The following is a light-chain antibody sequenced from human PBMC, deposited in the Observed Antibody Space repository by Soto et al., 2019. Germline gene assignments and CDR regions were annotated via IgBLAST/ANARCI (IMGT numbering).Light chain of an antibody. CDR3: QQYVDWPLYT. Sequence: EIVMTQSPGTLSVSPGERATLSCRASQNIRSNLAWYQQKPGQAPRLLIYETSIRAPGIPARFSGSGSGTEFTLTISSLQSEDFAVYYCQQYVDWPLYTFGQGTKLEMK. CDR1: QNIRSN. CDR2: ETS. J-gene: IGKJ2*01. V-gene: IGKV3-15*01.